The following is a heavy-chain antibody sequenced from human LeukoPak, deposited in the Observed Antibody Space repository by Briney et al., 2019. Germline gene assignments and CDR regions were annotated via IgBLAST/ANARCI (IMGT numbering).Heavy chain of an antibody. V-gene: IGHV3-23*01. CDR2: ISDSGGST. D-gene: IGHD6-13*01. CDR3: AKGGYSSSWYYSVDYYYMDV. Sequence: GGSLRLSCAASGFTFSSYAMSWVRQAPGKGLEWVSAISDSGGSTYYADSVKGRFTISRDNSKNTLYLQMNSLRAEDTAVYYCAKGGYSSSWYYSVDYYYMDVWGKGTTVTVSS. CDR1: GFTFSSYA. J-gene: IGHJ6*03.